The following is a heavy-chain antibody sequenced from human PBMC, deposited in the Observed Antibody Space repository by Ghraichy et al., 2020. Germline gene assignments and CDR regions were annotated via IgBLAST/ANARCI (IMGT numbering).Heavy chain of an antibody. CDR2: IYPDDPDT. CDR3: ARRPDCYNGMCHKDVGAWYFEL. J-gene: IGHJ2*01. Sequence: GESLNISCQASGYSFTDSWIAWVRQIPGQGLEWMGIIYPDDPDTRYIPSFQGQFTISVDRSTSTAYLQWSSLKASDTAMYYCARRPDCYNGMCHKDVGAWYFELWNRGTLLTVTP. D-gene: IGHD2-21*02. V-gene: IGHV5-51*01. CDR1: GYSFTDSW.